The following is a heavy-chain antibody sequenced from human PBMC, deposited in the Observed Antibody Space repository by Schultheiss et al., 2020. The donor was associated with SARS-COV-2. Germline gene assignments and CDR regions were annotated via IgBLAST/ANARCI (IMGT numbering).Heavy chain of an antibody. D-gene: IGHD2-2*01. CDR3: AREGGYCSSTSCYLDNGMDV. J-gene: IGHJ6*02. CDR1: GFTFSSYA. CDR2: ISYDGSNK. Sequence: GGSLRLSCAASGFTFSSYAMHWVRQAPGKGLEWVAVISYDGSNKYYADSVKGRFTISRDNSKNTLYLQMNSLRAEDTAVYYCAREGGYCSSTSCYLDNGMDVWGQGTTVTVAS. V-gene: IGHV3-30*04.